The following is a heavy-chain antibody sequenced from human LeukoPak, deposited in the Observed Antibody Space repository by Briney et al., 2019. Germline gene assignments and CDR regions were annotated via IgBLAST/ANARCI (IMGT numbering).Heavy chain of an antibody. CDR1: GGTFSSYA. CDR3: AREEMDVVVVAATSWFDP. Sequence: ASVKVYCKASGGTFSSYAISWVRQAPGQGLEWMRRIIPILGIANYAQKFQGRVTITADKSTSTAYMELSSMRSEDTAVYYCAREEMDVVVVAATSWFDPWGQGTLVTVSS. J-gene: IGHJ5*02. CDR2: IIPILGIA. D-gene: IGHD2-15*01. V-gene: IGHV1-69*04.